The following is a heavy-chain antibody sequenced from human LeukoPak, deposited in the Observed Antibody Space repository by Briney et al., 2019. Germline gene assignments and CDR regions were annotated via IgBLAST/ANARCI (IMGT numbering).Heavy chain of an antibody. D-gene: IGHD1-7*01. J-gene: IGHJ5*02. CDR1: VYTVTAYY. V-gene: IGHV1-2*02. CDR2: INPNNGGT. CDR3: ASPLWELPPGGFDP. Sequence: SLKLSCTASVYTVTAYYVHWVRQAPGPALEWRGWINPNNGGTNYAQKFQGRVAMTRDTSLNTAYMELSRLRSDDTAVYYCASPLWELPPGGFDPWGQGTLVTVSS.